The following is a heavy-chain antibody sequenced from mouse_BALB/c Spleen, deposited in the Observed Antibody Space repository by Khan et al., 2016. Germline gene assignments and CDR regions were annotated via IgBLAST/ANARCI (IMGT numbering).Heavy chain of an antibody. CDR3: ARDTRTQGYSMDY. CDR1: GFTFSDYY. CDR2: ISDGSTYT. V-gene: IGHV5-4*02. Sequence: EVELVESGGGLVKPGGSLKLSCAASGFTFSDYYMYWVRQTPEKRLEWVATISDGSTYTYYLDSVKGRFTISRDDAKNNLYLQMSSLTSEDSALYYWARDTRTQGYSMDYWSQGTSVTVSS. D-gene: IGHD3-3*01. J-gene: IGHJ4*01.